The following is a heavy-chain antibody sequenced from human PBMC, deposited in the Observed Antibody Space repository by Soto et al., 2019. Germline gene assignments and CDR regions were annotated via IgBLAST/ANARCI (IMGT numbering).Heavy chain of an antibody. J-gene: IGHJ6*02. V-gene: IGHV1-18*01. CDR1: GYTFASYG. CDR3: ARVCSSTSCYYDYYYGMDV. D-gene: IGHD2-2*01. CDR2: ISAYNGNT. Sequence: ASVKVSCKASGYTFASYGISWVRQAPGQGLEWMGWISAYNGNTNYAQKLQGRVTMTTDTSTSTAYMEPRSLRSDDTAVYYCARVCSSTSCYYDYYYGMDVWGQGTTVTVSS.